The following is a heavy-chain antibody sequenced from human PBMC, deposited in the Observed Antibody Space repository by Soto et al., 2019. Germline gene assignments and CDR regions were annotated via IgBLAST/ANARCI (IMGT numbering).Heavy chain of an antibody. D-gene: IGHD2-21*02. CDR2: ISYDGSNK. J-gene: IGHJ6*02. CDR1: GFTFSSYA. CDR3: ERNRTPVVTPGIYYSGMDV. V-gene: IGHV3-30-3*01. Sequence: GGSLRLSCAASGFTFSSYAMHWVRQAPGKGLEWVAVISYDGSNKYYADSVKGRFTISRDNSKNTLYLQMNSLRAEDTAVYYCERNRTPVVTPGIYYSGMDVWGQGXTVTIFS.